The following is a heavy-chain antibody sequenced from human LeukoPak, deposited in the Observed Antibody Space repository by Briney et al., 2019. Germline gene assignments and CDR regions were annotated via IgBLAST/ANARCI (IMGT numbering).Heavy chain of an antibody. V-gene: IGHV3-23*01. CDR1: GFIFSTHA. Sequence: GGSLRLSCVASGFIFSTHAMSWVRLAPGRGLEWVSTISDSGGSTYYAENVKGRFTISRDNSMSTLYLQMKRLRVEDTAVYYCARGYCSGGSCTWGLFDSWGQGTLVTVSS. D-gene: IGHD2-15*01. CDR2: ISDSGGST. CDR3: ARGYCSGGSCTWGLFDS. J-gene: IGHJ4*02.